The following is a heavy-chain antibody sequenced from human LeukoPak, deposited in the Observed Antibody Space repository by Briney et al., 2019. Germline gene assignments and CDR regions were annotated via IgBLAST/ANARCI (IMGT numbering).Heavy chain of an antibody. CDR1: RGSFSGYY. J-gene: IGHJ4*02. CDR3: ARGYTRGTYSSRSPFDY. D-gene: IGHD6-13*01. V-gene: IGHV4-34*01. Sequence: PSETLSLTCAVYRGSFSGYYWSWIRQPPGKGLEWIGEINHSGSTNYNPSLKSRVTISVDTSKNQFSPKLSSVTAADTAVYYCARGYTRGTYSSRSPFDYWGQGTLVTVSS. CDR2: INHSGST.